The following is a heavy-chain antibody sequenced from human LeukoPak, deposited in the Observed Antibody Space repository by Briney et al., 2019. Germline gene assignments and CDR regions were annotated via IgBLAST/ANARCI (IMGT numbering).Heavy chain of an antibody. Sequence: GGSLRLSCAASGFTFSSYAMHWVRQAPGKGLEWVAVVSYDGSNKYYADSVKGRFTISRDNSKNTLYLQMNSLRAEDTAAYYCARDHDVIVGYLDLWGQGTLVPVSS. CDR1: GFTFSSYA. D-gene: IGHD1-26*01. J-gene: IGHJ4*02. V-gene: IGHV3-30-3*01. CDR2: VSYDGSNK. CDR3: ARDHDVIVGYLDL.